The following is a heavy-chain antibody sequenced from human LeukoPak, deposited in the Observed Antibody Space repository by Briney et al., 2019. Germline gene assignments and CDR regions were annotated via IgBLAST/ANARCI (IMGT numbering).Heavy chain of an antibody. CDR1: GYTFNTYL. Sequence: GESLKISCKGSGYTFNTYLIVWVRQMPGKGLEWMGIIYPGDSDTRYSPSFQGQVTISADKSICTAYLQWSSLKASDTAMYYCARRHGYSYGYYWGQGTLVTVSS. CDR3: ARRHGYSYGYY. V-gene: IGHV5-51*01. J-gene: IGHJ4*02. CDR2: IYPGDSDT. D-gene: IGHD5-18*01.